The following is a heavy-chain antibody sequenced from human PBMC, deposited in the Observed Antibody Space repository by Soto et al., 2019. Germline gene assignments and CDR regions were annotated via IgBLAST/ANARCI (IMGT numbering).Heavy chain of an antibody. CDR2: INAGNGNT. J-gene: IGHJ5*02. Sequence: ASVKVSCKASGYTFTSYAMHWVRQAPGQRLEWMGWINAGNGNTKYSQKFQGRVTITRDTSASTAYMELSSLRSEDTAVYYCARGGGWYVWFDPWCQGTPLTVSS. CDR3: ARGGGWYVWFDP. V-gene: IGHV1-3*01. D-gene: IGHD6-19*01. CDR1: GYTFTSYA.